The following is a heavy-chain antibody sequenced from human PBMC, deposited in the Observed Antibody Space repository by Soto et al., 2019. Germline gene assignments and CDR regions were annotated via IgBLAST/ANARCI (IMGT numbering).Heavy chain of an antibody. D-gene: IGHD3-3*01. V-gene: IGHV3-21*01. CDR3: VREGGFCYGRTCRYFDY. J-gene: IGHJ4*02. Sequence: EVQLVESGGGLVKPGGSLRLSCEASGLTFNTNYMNWFRRLPGKGLGWVASINIANYIYYADSVMGRFTISKDNAKNPLYLQMNSLRAEDTAVYYCVREGGFCYGRTCRYFDYWGQGTLVTVSS. CDR2: INIANYI. CDR1: GLTFNTNY.